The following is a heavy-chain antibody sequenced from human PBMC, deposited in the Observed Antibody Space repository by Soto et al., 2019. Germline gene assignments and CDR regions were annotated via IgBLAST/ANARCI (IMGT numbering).Heavy chain of an antibody. CDR2: ISWNSGSI. CDR1: GFTFDDYA. J-gene: IGHJ3*02. V-gene: IGHV3-9*01. CDR3: AKDGGTGAFDI. Sequence: EVQLVESGGGLVQPGRSLSLSCAASGFTFDDYAMQWVRQAPGKGLEWVSGISWNSGSIGYADSVKGRFTISRDNAKNSLYLQMNSLRAEDTALYYGAKDGGTGAFDIWGQGTMVTVSS.